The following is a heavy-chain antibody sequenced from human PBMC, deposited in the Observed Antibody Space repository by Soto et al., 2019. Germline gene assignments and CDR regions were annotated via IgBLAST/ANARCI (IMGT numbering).Heavy chain of an antibody. CDR3: AREKYGSGSHLDY. CDR1: GGTFSSYT. V-gene: IGHV1-69*04. D-gene: IGHD3-10*01. J-gene: IGHJ4*02. CDR2: IIPILGIA. Sequence: GASVKVSCKASGGTFSSYTISWVRQAPGQGLEWMGRIIPILGIANYAQKFQGRVTITADKSTSTAYMELSSLRSEDTAVYYCAREKYGSGSHLDYWGQGTLVTVSS.